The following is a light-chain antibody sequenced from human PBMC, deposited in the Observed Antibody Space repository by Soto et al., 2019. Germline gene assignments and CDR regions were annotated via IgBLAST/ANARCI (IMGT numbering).Light chain of an antibody. Sequence: QSALTQPASVSGSPGQSITISCTGTSSDVGGYNYVSWYQLHPGKAPKLMIYDVSDRPSGVSNRFSGSKSGNTASLTISGLQAEDEADYYCSSYTSSSTVVFGGGTKLTV. CDR2: DVS. CDR3: SSYTSSSTVV. V-gene: IGLV2-14*03. CDR1: SSDVGGYNY. J-gene: IGLJ2*01.